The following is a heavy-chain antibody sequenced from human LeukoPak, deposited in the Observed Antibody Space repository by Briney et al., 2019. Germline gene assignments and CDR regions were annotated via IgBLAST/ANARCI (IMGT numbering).Heavy chain of an antibody. CDR1: GFTFSSYG. D-gene: IGHD3-16*01. J-gene: IGHJ4*02. CDR3: AKGLYDYVSSLDY. V-gene: IGHV3-33*06. Sequence: PGRSLRLSCVASGFTFSSYGMHWVRQAPGKGPEWVAVIWYDGSNKYYADSVKGRFTIFRDNPKNTLYLQMDSLGAGDTAVYYCAKGLYDYVSSLDYWGQGTLVTVSS. CDR2: IWYDGSNK.